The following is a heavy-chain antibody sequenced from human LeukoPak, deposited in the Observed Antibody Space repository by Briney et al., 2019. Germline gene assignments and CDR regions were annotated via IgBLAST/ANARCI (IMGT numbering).Heavy chain of an antibody. J-gene: IGHJ6*02. CDR1: GFTFSSYS. Sequence: PGGSLRLSCAASGFTFSSYSMNWVRQAPGKGLEWVSSISSSSSYIYYADSVKGRFTISRDNAKNSLHLQMSNLRAEDTAVYFCARGGGLDVWGQGATVTVSS. CDR3: ARGGGLDV. CDR2: ISSSSSYI. V-gene: IGHV3-21*04. D-gene: IGHD3-16*01.